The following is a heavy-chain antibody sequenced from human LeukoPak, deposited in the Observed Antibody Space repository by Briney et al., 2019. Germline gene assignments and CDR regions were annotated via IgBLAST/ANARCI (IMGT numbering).Heavy chain of an antibody. CDR3: ARGDSGWPPYYYYYMDV. Sequence: GGSLRLSCAASGFTFSSYSMNWVRQAPGKGLEWVSSLSSSSSYIYYADSVKGRFTISRDNAKNSLYLQMNSLRAEDTAVYYCARGDSGWPPYYYYYMDVWGKGTTVTVSS. CDR2: LSSSSSYI. V-gene: IGHV3-21*01. D-gene: IGHD5-12*01. CDR1: GFTFSSYS. J-gene: IGHJ6*03.